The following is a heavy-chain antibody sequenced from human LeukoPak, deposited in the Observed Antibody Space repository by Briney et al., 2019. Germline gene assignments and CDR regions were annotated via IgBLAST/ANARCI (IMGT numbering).Heavy chain of an antibody. J-gene: IGHJ4*02. CDR2: IYYSGRP. V-gene: IGHV4-39*07. Sequence: PSETLSLTCTVSGGTISSSSNYWGWLRQPPGQGLEWIGSIYYSGRPYYNPTLKSRVTISVDTSKNQFSLKLSSVTAADTAVYYCATKASVLFDYWGQGTLGTVSS. CDR1: GGTISSSSNY. CDR3: ATKASVLFDY.